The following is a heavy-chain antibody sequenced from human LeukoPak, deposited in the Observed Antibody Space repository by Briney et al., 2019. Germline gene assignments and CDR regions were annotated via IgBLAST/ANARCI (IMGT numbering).Heavy chain of an antibody. D-gene: IGHD2-8*01. V-gene: IGHV1-2*02. J-gene: IGHJ1*01. CDR3: ARGMYAEYFQH. CDR2: IHPNSGGT. Sequence: EASVTVSCKASGYTFTGYYMHWVRQAPGQGLEWMGWIHPNSGGTNYAQKFQGRVTMTRDTSVTTAYMELSRLRSDDTAVYYCARGMYAEYFQHWGQGTLVTVSS. CDR1: GYTFTGYY.